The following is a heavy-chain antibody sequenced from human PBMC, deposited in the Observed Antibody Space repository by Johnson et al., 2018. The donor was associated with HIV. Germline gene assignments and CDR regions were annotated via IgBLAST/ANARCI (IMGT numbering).Heavy chain of an antibody. CDR2: ISRNGGTT. CDR3: ARDGGIGSTREDAFDI. V-gene: IGHV3-20*04. D-gene: IGHD2-2*01. CDR1: GFTFDDYG. Sequence: VQLVESGGGVVQPVRSLRLSCTASGFTFDDYGMSWVRQPPGKGLEWVSGISRNGGTTGYIDSVQGRFTISRDNAKNSLHLQMNSLRAEDTAVYYCARDGGIGSTREDAFDIWGQGTMVIVSS. J-gene: IGHJ3*02.